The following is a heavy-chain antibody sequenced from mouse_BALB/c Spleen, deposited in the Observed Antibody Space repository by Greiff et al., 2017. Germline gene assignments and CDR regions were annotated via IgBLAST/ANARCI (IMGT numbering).Heavy chain of an antibody. J-gene: IGHJ4*01. Sequence: QVQLQQSGAELAKPGASVKMSCKASGYTFTSYWMHWVKQRPGQGLEWIGYINPSTGYTEYNQKFKDKATLTADKSSSTAYMQLSSLTSEDSAVYYCARLARLFYAMDYWGQGTSVTVSS. CDR2: INPSTGYT. D-gene: IGHD1-1*01. CDR1: GYTFTSYW. V-gene: IGHV1-7*01. CDR3: ARLARLFYAMDY.